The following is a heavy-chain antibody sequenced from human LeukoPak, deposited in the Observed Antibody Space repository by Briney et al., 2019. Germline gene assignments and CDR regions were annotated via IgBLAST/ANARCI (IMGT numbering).Heavy chain of an antibody. V-gene: IGHV3-7*03. J-gene: IGHJ3*02. CDR3: ARSGTRGDASDI. D-gene: IGHD5-12*01. CDR1: GFTFSSYW. Sequence: GGSLRLSCAASGFTFSSYWMTWVRQTPGKGLGWVVNIKKDGSEKYYVDSVKGRFTISRDNAKNSLYLQMNSLRAEDTAVYYCARSGTRGDASDIWGQGTMVTVSS. CDR2: IKKDGSEK.